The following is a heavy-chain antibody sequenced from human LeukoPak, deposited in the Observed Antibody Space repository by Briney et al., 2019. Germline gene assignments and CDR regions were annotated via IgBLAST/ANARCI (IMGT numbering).Heavy chain of an antibody. CDR2: IREDGSEK. CDR3: ARYVGISF. J-gene: IGHJ4*02. D-gene: IGHD7-27*01. V-gene: IGHV3-7*01. CDR1: GFTFSGAW. Sequence: QTGGSLRLSCTASGFTFSGAWMTWVRQAPGKGLEWVANIREDGSEKNYVASVKGRFTISRANTKNSLFLQMSNLREDATAIYYFARYVGISFWGQGTLVTVSS.